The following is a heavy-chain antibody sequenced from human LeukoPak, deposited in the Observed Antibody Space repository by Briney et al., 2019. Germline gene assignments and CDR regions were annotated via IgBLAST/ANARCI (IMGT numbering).Heavy chain of an antibody. CDR2: ISGSGGST. J-gene: IGHJ4*02. V-gene: IGHV3-23*01. Sequence: GGSLRLSCAASGFTFSSYAMSWVRQAPGKGLEWVSAISGSGGSTYYADSVKGRLTISRDNSKNTLSLQMNSLRAEDSAIYYCAKGGGYDSSSWYDYWGQGTLVTVSS. CDR1: GFTFSSYA. D-gene: IGHD6-13*01. CDR3: AKGGGYDSSSWYDY.